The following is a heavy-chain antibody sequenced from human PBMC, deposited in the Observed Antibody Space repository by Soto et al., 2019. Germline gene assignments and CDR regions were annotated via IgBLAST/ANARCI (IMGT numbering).Heavy chain of an antibody. J-gene: IGHJ4*02. CDR3: ARDNPSIGQDY. V-gene: IGHV3-30-3*01. D-gene: IGHD6-6*01. CDR2: ISYDGSNK. Sequence: QVQLVESGGGVVQPGRSLRLSCAASGFTFSSYAMHWVRQAPGKGLEWVAVISYDGSNKYYANSVKVRFTISRDNSKNTLYLQMNSLRAEDTAVYYCARDNPSIGQDYWGQGTLVTVSS. CDR1: GFTFSSYA.